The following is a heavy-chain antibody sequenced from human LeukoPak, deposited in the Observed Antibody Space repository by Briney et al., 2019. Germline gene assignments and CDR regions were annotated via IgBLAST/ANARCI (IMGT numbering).Heavy chain of an antibody. CDR3: ARDWYGAGRFDP. CDR1: GGSITSXX. V-gene: IGHV4-59*01. Sequence: SETXXLXXSVSGGSITSXXXXWLRXPPGKXXXXIAYIYYTGSTNYNPSLKSRVTISVDTSKNQFSLKLSSVTAADTAVYYCARDWYGAGRFDPWGQGTLVTVSS. CDR2: IYYTGST. D-gene: IGHD3-10*01. J-gene: IGHJ5*02.